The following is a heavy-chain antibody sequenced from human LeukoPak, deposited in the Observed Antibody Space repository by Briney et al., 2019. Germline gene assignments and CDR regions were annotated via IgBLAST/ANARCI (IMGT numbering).Heavy chain of an antibody. V-gene: IGHV3-30*02. D-gene: IGHD4-23*01. J-gene: IGHJ3*02. CDR3: AKDRNTVVTLVDAFDI. Sequence: HPGGSLRLSCAASGFTFSNAWMSWVRQAPGKGLEWVAFIWYDGSNKYYADSVKGRFTISRDNSKNTLYLQMNSLRAEDTAVYYCAKDRNTVVTLVDAFDIWDQGTMVTVSS. CDR1: GFTFSNAW. CDR2: IWYDGSNK.